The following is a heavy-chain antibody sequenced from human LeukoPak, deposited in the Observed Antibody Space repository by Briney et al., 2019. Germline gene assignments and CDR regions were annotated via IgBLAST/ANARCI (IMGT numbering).Heavy chain of an antibody. V-gene: IGHV4-30-2*01. CDR3: AKVYGDYIMNV. J-gene: IGHJ6*02. CDR2: VYHSGSA. CDR1: GVSVGSGGYS. D-gene: IGHD4-17*01. Sequence: PSQTLSLTCAVSGVSVGSGGYSWSWIRQPPGKGLEWIGYVYHSGSAYYNPSLKSRVTISVDKSKNQFSLKLNSVTAADTAIYYCAKVYGDYIMNVWGQGTTVTVSS.